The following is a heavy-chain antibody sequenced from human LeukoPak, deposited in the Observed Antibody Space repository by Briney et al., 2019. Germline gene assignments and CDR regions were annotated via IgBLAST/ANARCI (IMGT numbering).Heavy chain of an antibody. CDR2: INHSGST. J-gene: IGHJ4*02. CDR1: GGSFSGYY. D-gene: IGHD4-4*01. Sequence: PSETLSLTCAVYGGSFSGYYWSWIRQPPGKGLECIGEINHSGSTNYNPSLKSRVTISVDTSKNQFSLKLSSVTAADTAVYYCASKYSNHDVTHIAYWGQGTLVTVSS. CDR3: ASKYSNHDVTHIAY. V-gene: IGHV4-34*01.